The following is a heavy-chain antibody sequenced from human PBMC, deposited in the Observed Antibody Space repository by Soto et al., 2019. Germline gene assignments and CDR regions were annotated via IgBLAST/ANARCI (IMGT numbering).Heavy chain of an antibody. V-gene: IGHV3-48*01. D-gene: IGHD1-20*01. CDR2: ISSSSSPI. Sequence: EVPLVESGGGLVQPGGSLRLSCAASGFTFSSYSLNWVRQAPGKGLEWVSYISSSSSPIYYAGSVKGRFTISRDNAKNSLYLQMNSQRAEDTVVYYYARITYSEHPWGLDDWGQGTLFTVSS. CDR1: GFTFSSYS. CDR3: ARITYSEHPWGLDD. J-gene: IGHJ4*02.